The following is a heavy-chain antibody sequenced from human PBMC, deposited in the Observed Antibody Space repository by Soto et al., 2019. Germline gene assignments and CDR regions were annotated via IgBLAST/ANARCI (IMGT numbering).Heavy chain of an antibody. CDR1: GFTFSGFY. CDR2: IKPNTDDT. CDR3: ARSPYSLEGDGQHYYYGMDL. Sequence: GASVKVSCKPSGFTFSGFYLHWVRQAPGQGLEWTGWIKPNTDDTGYAQKFQGRVTLTWDTSSSAGYMDLSRLRSDDTAVYYCARSPYSLEGDGQHYYYGMDLWGLGTTVTVSS. J-gene: IGHJ6*02. D-gene: IGHD2-15*01. V-gene: IGHV1-2*02.